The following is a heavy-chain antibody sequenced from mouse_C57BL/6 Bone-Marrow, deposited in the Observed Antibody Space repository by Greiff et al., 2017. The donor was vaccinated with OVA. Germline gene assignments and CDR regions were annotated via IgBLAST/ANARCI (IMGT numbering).Heavy chain of an antibody. D-gene: IGHD1-1*02. Sequence: DVMLVESGEGLVKPGGSLKLSCAASGFTFSSYAMSWVRQTPEKRLEWVAYISSGGDYIYYADTVKGRFTISRDNARNTLYLQMSSLKSEDTAMYYCTRDGLLSSYAMDYWGQGTSVTVSS. J-gene: IGHJ4*01. CDR1: GFTFSSYA. CDR2: ISSGGDYI. V-gene: IGHV5-9-1*02. CDR3: TRDGLLSSYAMDY.